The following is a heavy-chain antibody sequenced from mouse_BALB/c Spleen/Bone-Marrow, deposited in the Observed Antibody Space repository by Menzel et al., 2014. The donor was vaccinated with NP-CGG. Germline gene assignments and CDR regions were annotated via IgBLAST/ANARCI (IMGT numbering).Heavy chain of an antibody. CDR2: IFPGIGTT. V-gene: IGHV1S132*01. CDR1: GYTSTNYW. D-gene: IGHD2-1*01. J-gene: IGHJ2*01. Sequence: QVQLKQSGAELVKPGASVKLSCKTSGYTSTNYWIQWVKQRPGQGLGWIGEIFPGIGTTYYNEKFKGKATLTIDTSSSTAYMQLSSLTSEDSAVYFCARGGNYGYWGQGTTLTVSS. CDR3: ARGGNYGY.